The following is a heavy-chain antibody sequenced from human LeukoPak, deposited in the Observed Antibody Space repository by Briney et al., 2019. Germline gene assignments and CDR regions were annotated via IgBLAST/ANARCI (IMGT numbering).Heavy chain of an antibody. Sequence: GGSLRLSCAASGFTFSSYSMNWVRQAPGKGLVWVSRINTDGSSTSYADSVKGRFTISRDNAKNTLYLQMNSLRAEDTAVYYCAKSGSSSWFLDYWGQGTLVTVSS. D-gene: IGHD6-13*01. V-gene: IGHV3-74*01. CDR2: INTDGSST. CDR1: GFTFSSYS. J-gene: IGHJ4*02. CDR3: AKSGSSSWFLDY.